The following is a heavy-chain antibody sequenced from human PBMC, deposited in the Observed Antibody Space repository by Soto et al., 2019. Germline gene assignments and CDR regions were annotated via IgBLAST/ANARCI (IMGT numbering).Heavy chain of an antibody. CDR1: GFSFSTYG. CDR2: VRGGSGVT. CDR3: TRWNGYGDL. D-gene: IGHD1-1*01. J-gene: IGHJ5*02. V-gene: IGHV3-23*01. Sequence: EMQLLESGGGLVQPGGSLRLSCVVSGFSFSTYGVTWVRQAPGKGLEWVCGVRGGSGVTHYTDSVKGRFTISGDDSKNTVYLQRHSLRGEDTAVYYCTRWNGYGDLWGQGTLVTVSS.